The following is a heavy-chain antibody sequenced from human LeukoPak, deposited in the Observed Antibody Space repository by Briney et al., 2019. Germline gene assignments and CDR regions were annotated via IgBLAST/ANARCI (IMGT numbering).Heavy chain of an antibody. V-gene: IGHV3-7*04. J-gene: IGHJ3*02. CDR1: GFTFKNYW. D-gene: IGHD2-21*02. Sequence: GGSLRLSCADSGFTFKNYWMTWVRGALGKGLEWVANINKEGSEDYCVDSVKGRFTISRDNAKNSLYLQMNSLRSEDTAVYYCARYCGGTCYSPHDAFDIWGEGTIVTVSS. CDR2: INKEGSED. CDR3: ARYCGGTCYSPHDAFDI.